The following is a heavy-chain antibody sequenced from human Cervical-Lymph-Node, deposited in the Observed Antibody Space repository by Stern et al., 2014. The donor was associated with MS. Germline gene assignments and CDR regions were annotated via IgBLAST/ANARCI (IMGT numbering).Heavy chain of an antibody. V-gene: IGHV2-70*01. D-gene: IGHD3-3*02. Sequence: QVHLRESGPALVKPTQTLTLTCTFSGFSLSTRGMCVSWIRQPPGQALEWLALIDWDDDKYYNTSLETRLTISKDTSKNQVVLTMTNMDPVDTATYYCARSYIYGPRAIDSWGQGTLVTVSS. CDR1: GFSLSTRGMC. CDR3: ARSYIYGPRAIDS. CDR2: IDWDDDK. J-gene: IGHJ4*02.